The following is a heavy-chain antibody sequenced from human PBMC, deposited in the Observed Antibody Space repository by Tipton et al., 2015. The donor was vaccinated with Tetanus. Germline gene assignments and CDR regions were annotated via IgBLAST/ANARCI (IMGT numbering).Heavy chain of an antibody. Sequence: QLVQSGAELKKPGASVKVSCTAPGYTFTGYYMYWVRQAPGQGLEWVGWIDPNSGDTIYAQNFQGRVPMTRDTSISTVYMELSRLRSDDAAVYYCARDRGDYIYYGMDVWGPGTTVTVSS. CDR3: ARDRGDYIYYGMDV. D-gene: IGHD3-22*01. CDR2: IDPNSGDT. J-gene: IGHJ6*02. CDR1: GYTFTGYY. V-gene: IGHV1-2*02.